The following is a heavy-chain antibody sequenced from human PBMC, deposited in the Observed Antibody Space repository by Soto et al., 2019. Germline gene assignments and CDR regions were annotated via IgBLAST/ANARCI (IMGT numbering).Heavy chain of an antibody. D-gene: IGHD4-17*01. Sequence: GGSLRLSCAASGFTFSSYSITWVRQAPGKGLEWVSSISSSGTYIYYADSVKGRFTMSRDNAKNSLYLQMNGLRAEDTAVYHCAKITYGNWFDPWGQGTLVTV. V-gene: IGHV3-21*01. CDR3: AKITYGNWFDP. CDR1: GFTFSSYS. J-gene: IGHJ5*02. CDR2: ISSSGTYI.